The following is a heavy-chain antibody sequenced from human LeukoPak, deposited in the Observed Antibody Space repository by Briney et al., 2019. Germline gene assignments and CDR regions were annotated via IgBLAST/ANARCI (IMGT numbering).Heavy chain of an antibody. CDR2: ISYDGSNK. Sequence: GGSLRLSCAASGFTFSSYAMHWVRQAPGKGLEWVAVISYDGSNKYYADSVKGRFTISRDNSKNTLYLQMNSLRAEDTAVYCCARVDSSSWYLGYWGQGTLVTVSS. CDR1: GFTFSSYA. CDR3: ARVDSSSWYLGY. V-gene: IGHV3-30*04. J-gene: IGHJ4*02. D-gene: IGHD6-13*01.